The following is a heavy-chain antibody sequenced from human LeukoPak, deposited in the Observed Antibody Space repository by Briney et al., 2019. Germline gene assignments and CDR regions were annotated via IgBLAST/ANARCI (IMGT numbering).Heavy chain of an antibody. D-gene: IGHD3-16*02. V-gene: IGHV1-2*02. CDR2: INPNSGGT. CDR1: GYTFTGYY. Sequence: GASVKVSCKASGYTFTGYYMHWVRQAPGQGLEWMGWINPNSGGTNYAQKFQGRVTMTRDTSISTAYMELSRLRSDDTAVYYCARDVGAIDDYVWGSYRYTSYYYYMDVWGKGTTVTVSS. J-gene: IGHJ6*03. CDR3: ARDVGAIDDYVWGSYRYTSYYYYMDV.